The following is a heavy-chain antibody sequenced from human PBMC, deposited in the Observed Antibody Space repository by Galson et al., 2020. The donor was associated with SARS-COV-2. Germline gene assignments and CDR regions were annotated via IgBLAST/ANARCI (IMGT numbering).Heavy chain of an antibody. Sequence: GESLKISCAASGLSFSNYWMHWVRQAPGMGLVWVSLIKSDAATTIYADSVKGRFTISRDNAKHTVYLQMNSLRAEDTAVYYCATGSGWYYDSWGQGTLVTVSS. CDR2: IKSDAATT. CDR1: GLSFSNYW. V-gene: IGHV3-74*01. D-gene: IGHD6-19*01. J-gene: IGHJ4*02. CDR3: ATGSGWYYDS.